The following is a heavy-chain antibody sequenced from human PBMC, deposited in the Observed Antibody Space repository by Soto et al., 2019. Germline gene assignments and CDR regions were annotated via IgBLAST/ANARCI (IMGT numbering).Heavy chain of an antibody. Sequence: PSETLSLTCTVSGGSISSSSYYWGWIRQPPGKGLEWIGSIYYSGSTYYNPSLKSRVTISVDTSKNQFSLKLSSVTAADTAVYYCPRSMGYYYYGMDVWGQGTTVTVSS. CDR3: PRSMGYYYYGMDV. J-gene: IGHJ6*02. V-gene: IGHV4-39*01. CDR1: GGSISSSSYY. D-gene: IGHD2-8*01. CDR2: IYYSGST.